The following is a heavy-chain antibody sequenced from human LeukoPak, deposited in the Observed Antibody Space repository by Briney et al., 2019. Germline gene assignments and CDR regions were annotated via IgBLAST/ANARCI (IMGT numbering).Heavy chain of an antibody. CDR2: ISGSGGST. Sequence: GGSLRLSCAASGFTFSSYAMSWVRQAPGKGLEWVSAISGSGGSTYYADSVKSRFTISRDNAKNSLYLQMNSLRAEDTAVYYCARGLGGSGSYYRDAFDIWGQGTMVTVSS. CDR3: ARGLGGSGSYYRDAFDI. V-gene: IGHV3-23*01. CDR1: GFTFSSYA. J-gene: IGHJ3*02. D-gene: IGHD3-10*01.